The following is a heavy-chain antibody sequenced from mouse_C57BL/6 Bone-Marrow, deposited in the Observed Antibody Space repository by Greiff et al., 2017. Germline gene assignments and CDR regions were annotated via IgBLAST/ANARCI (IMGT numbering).Heavy chain of an antibody. Sequence: VKLQQSGPELVKPGASVKISCKASGYAFSSSWMNWVKQRPGKGLEWIGRIYPGDGDTNYNGKFKGKATLTADKSSSTAYMQRSSLTSEDSAVYFCARLGVKGYFDYGGQGTTLTVSS. V-gene: IGHV1-82*01. D-gene: IGHD2-2*01. CDR2: IYPGDGDT. J-gene: IGHJ2*01. CDR3: ARLGVKGYFDY. CDR1: GYAFSSSW.